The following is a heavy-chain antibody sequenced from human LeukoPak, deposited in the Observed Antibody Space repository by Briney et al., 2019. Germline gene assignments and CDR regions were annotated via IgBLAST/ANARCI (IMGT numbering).Heavy chain of an antibody. CDR3: ACTRSCSGGNCFRSFDS. D-gene: IGHD2-15*01. Sequence: SETLSLTCTVSGASISSGDYYWSWIRQPPGKGLEWIGYIHYSGRTYDNPSLRSRVIISVDTSKNHFTLNLSSVTAKDTACYFCACTRSCSGGNCFRSFDSWGQGTLVTVSS. V-gene: IGHV4-30-4*08. J-gene: IGHJ4*02. CDR2: IHYSGRT. CDR1: GASISSGDYY.